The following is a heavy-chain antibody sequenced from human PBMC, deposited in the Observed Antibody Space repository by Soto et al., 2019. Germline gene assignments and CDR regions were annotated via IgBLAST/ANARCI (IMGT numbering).Heavy chain of an antibody. V-gene: IGHV4-34*01. J-gene: IGHJ4*02. CDR2: INHSGST. CDR3: ARRWELSRFDY. Sequence: QVQLQQWGAGLLKPSETLSLTCAVYGGSFSGYYWSWIRQPPGKGLEWIGEINHSGSTNYNPSLTSXXTXAXXTSKNQFSLKLSSVTAADTAVYYCARRWELSRFDYWGQGTLVTVSS. D-gene: IGHD1-26*01. CDR1: GGSFSGYY.